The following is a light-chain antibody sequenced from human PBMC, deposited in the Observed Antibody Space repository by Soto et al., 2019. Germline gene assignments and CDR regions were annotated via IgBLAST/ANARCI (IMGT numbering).Light chain of an antibody. J-gene: IGLJ3*02. CDR2: EVT. CDR3: SSFTSRDTLG. Sequence: QSALTQPASVSGSPGQSITISCTGTSSDIGGYDFVSWYQQHPAKAPRLIISEVTNRPSGVSNRFSGSKSGNTASLTISGLQVEDEADYFCSSFTSRDTLGFGGGTQVTVL. CDR1: SSDIGGYDF. V-gene: IGLV2-14*01.